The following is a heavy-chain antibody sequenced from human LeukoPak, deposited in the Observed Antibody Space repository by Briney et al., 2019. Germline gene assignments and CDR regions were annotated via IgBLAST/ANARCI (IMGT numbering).Heavy chain of an antibody. J-gene: IGHJ6*02. CDR2: INPNNGGT. Sequence: AASVKVSCKASGYTFTGHYIHWVRQAPGQGLEWMGWINPNNGGTSYAQKFQGRVSVTRDKSISTAYMEVSRLRSDDTALYYCARDRVPFYSSTFKDYYLQYGLDVWGQGTTVNVAS. CDR1: GYTFTGHY. CDR3: ARDRVPFYSSTFKDYYLQYGLDV. V-gene: IGHV1-2*02. D-gene: IGHD6-13*01.